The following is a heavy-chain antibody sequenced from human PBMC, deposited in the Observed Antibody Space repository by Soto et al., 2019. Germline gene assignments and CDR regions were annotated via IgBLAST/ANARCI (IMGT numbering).Heavy chain of an antibody. Sequence: GGSLRLSCAASGFTFSNYAMSWVRQAPGKGLEWVSGISGSGASTYYADSVKGRFTISRDNSKNTLYLQMNSLRAEDTAVYYCAKVVEVVVTAFDYWGQGTLVTV. J-gene: IGHJ4*02. V-gene: IGHV3-23*01. CDR3: AKVVEVVVTAFDY. CDR1: GFTFSNYA. D-gene: IGHD2-21*02. CDR2: ISGSGAST.